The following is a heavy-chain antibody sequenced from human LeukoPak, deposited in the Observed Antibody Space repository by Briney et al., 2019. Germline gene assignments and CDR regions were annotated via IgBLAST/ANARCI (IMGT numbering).Heavy chain of an antibody. D-gene: IGHD3-3*01. V-gene: IGHV3-9*01. CDR1: GFTFDDYA. Sequence: GGSLRLSCAASGFTFDDYAMPWVRQAPGKGLEWVSGISWDSGSIGYAGSVKGLFTISRDNAKNSLYLQMNSLRPEDTALYYCAKGMRYDFWGGFPAFIHWGQGTLVTVSS. CDR3: AKGMRYDFWGGFPAFIH. J-gene: IGHJ4*02. CDR2: ISWDSGSI.